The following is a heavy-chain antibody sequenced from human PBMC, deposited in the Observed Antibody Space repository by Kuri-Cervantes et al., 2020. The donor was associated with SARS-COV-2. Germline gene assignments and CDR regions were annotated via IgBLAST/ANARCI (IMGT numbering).Heavy chain of an antibody. CDR2: ISYDGSNK. Sequence: GESLKISCAASGFTFSSYAMHWVRQAPSKGLEWVAVISYDGSNKYYADSVKGRFTISRGNSKNTLYLQMNSLRAEDTAVYYCASQLIAAAALDYWGQGTLVTVSS. CDR1: GFTFSSYA. CDR3: ASQLIAAAALDY. J-gene: IGHJ4*02. D-gene: IGHD6-13*01. V-gene: IGHV3-30-3*01.